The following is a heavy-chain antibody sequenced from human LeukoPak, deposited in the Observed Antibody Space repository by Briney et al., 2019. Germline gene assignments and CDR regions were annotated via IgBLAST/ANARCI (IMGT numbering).Heavy chain of an antibody. CDR3: SRIWNNWFDP. J-gene: IGHJ5*02. Sequence: GGSLRLSCSASGFSFGDYGMNWVRQAPGQGLEWVGLIRSKGYGETTEYAASVSGRFIISRDNSKSIVYLQMNSLKTEDTAVYYCSRIWNNWFDPWGQGTLVTVSS. CDR1: GFSFGDYG. CDR2: IRSKGYGETT. D-gene: IGHD1-1*01. V-gene: IGHV3-49*04.